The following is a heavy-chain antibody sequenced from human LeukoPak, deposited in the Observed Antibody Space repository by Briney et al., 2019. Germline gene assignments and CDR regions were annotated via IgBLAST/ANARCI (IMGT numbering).Heavy chain of an antibody. CDR3: VKDGKLQVGDDS. CDR2: IHYDGSIT. CDR1: GFTFSTYG. Sequence: PGGSLRLSCVASGFTFSTYGMHWVRQAPGKGLEWVTYIHYDGSITYYADSVKGRFTISRDTSKNTLYVQMNSLRVDDTALYYCVKDGKLQVGDDSWGQGILVTVSS. V-gene: IGHV3-30*02. D-gene: IGHD3-10*01. J-gene: IGHJ5*01.